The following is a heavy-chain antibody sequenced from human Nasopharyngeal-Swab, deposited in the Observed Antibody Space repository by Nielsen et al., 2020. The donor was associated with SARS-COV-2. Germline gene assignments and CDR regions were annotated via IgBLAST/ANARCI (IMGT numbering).Heavy chain of an antibody. V-gene: IGHV1-18*01. J-gene: IGHJ6*03. CDR3: ARSAVGKLLEWLSGYYYYMDV. D-gene: IGHD3-3*01. CDR2: ISAYTGNT. CDR1: GYTFTSYG. Sequence: ASVKVSCKASGYTFTSYGISWVRQAPGQGLEWMGWISAYTGNTNYAQKLQGRVTMTTDTSTSTAYMELRSLRSDDTAVYYCARSAVGKLLEWLSGYYYYMDVWGKGTTVTVSS.